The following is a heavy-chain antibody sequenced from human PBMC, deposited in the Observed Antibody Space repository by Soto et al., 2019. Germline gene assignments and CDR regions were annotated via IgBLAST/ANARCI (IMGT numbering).Heavy chain of an antibody. J-gene: IGHJ4*02. V-gene: IGHV3-7*05. D-gene: IGHD2-15*01. CDR1: GFSFSRYW. CDR2: IKDDGSAK. CDR3: VSPPVSGGNTSLTR. Sequence: EAQLVESGGGLVQPGGSLRLSCAASGFSFSRYWMTWVRQAPGKGLEWVANIKDDGSAKYYVDSVRGRFTISRDNAKNPLFLQMNSLRDEDSALYCCVSPPVSGGNTSLTRWGQGTLVTVSS.